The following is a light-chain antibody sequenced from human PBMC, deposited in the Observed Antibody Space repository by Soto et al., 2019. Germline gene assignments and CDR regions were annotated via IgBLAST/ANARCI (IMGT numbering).Light chain of an antibody. CDR3: ATWDDSLSGRV. J-gene: IGLJ3*02. V-gene: IGLV1-47*01. CDR1: SSNIGSNY. CDR2: VNN. Sequence: QSVLTQTPSASGTPGQRVTISCSGSSSNIGSNYVYWYQQLPGTAPKLLISVNNQRPSGVPDRFSGSKSGTSASLAISGLRSEDEADYYCATWDDSLSGRVFGGGTQLTVL.